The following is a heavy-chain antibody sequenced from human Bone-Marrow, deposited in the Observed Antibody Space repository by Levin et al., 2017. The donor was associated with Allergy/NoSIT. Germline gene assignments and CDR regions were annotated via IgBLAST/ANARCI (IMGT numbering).Heavy chain of an antibody. CDR2: IIPMSQKS. Sequence: KISCQASGGTFNTYAFSWVRQAPGQGLEWMGGIIPMSQKSIYAQNWQGRVTFTADASTSTVYMELSSLKSGDTAMYFCAREKSGSSKYFFDYWGQGTLVTVSS. CDR3: AREKSGSSKYFFDY. CDR1: GGTFNTYA. J-gene: IGHJ4*02. D-gene: IGHD1-26*01. V-gene: IGHV1-69*01.